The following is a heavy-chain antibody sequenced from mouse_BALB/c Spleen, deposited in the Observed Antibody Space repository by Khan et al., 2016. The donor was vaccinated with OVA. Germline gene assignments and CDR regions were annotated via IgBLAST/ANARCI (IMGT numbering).Heavy chain of an antibody. CDR3: TRHGYVAWFTY. D-gene: IGHD2-2*01. J-gene: IGHJ3*01. V-gene: IGHV1S135*01. CDR1: GYSFTSYY. CDR2: IDPFSGGT. Sequence: VQLKQSGPELMKPGASMKISCKASGYSFTSYYIHWVMQSHGKSLEWIGYIDPFSGGTTYNQKFKGKATLTVDKSSSTAYLHLSNLTSEDSAVYYCTRHGYVAWFTYWGQGTLVTVSA.